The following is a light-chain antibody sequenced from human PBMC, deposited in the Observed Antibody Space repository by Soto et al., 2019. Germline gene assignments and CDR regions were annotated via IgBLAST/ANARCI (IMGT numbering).Light chain of an antibody. V-gene: IGKV3-15*01. J-gene: IGKJ1*01. Sequence: EIVMAQSPATLSVSPGERATLSCRASQSVNSYLAWYQQKPGQAPRLLIFGASTRATGIPARFSGGGSGTEFTLTISSLQSEDFAVYYCQQYDKWPPTFGQGTKVDIK. CDR2: GAS. CDR1: QSVNSY. CDR3: QQYDKWPPT.